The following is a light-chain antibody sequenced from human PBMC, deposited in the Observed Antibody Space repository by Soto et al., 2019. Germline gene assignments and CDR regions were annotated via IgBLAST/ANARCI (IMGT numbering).Light chain of an antibody. CDR1: QSVSSSD. CDR3: QQYGTSPPYT. Sequence: EIVLTQSPGTLSLSPGERATLSCRASQSVSSSDLAWYQQKPGQAPRLLIYGASSRATGIPDRFSGSGSGPDFTLTISRLESEDFPVYYYQQYGTSPPYTFGQGTKLEI. J-gene: IGKJ2*01. V-gene: IGKV3-20*01. CDR2: GAS.